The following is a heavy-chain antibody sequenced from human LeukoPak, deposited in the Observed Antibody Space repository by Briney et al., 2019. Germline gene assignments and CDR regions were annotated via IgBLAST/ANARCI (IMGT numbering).Heavy chain of an antibody. V-gene: IGHV4-30-4*01. CDR3: ARGRPDGEQWLVEATFDY. J-gene: IGHJ4*02. D-gene: IGHD6-19*01. Sequence: SETLSLTCTVSGGSISSGDYYWSWIRQPPGKGLEWIGYIYYSGSTYYNPSLKSRVTISVDTSKNQFSLKLSSVTAADTAVYYCARGRPDGEQWLVEATFDYWGQGTLVTVSS. CDR1: GGSISSGDYY. CDR2: IYYSGST.